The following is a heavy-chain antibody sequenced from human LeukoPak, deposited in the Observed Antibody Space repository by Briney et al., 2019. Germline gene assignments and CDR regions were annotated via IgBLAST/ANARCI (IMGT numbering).Heavy chain of an antibody. CDR1: GFTFSSYA. CDR2: IPYDGSNK. Sequence: GGSLRLSCAASGFTFSSYAMHWVRQAPGKGLEWVAVIPYDGSNKYYADSVKGRFTISRDNSKNTLYLQMNSLRAEDTAVYYCAPDHYYDSSGYPISYNWFDPWGQGTLVTVSS. V-gene: IGHV3-30*04. J-gene: IGHJ5*02. CDR3: APDHYYDSSGYPISYNWFDP. D-gene: IGHD3-22*01.